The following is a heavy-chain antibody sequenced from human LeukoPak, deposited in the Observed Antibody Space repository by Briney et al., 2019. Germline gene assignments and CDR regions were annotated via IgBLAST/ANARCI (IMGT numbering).Heavy chain of an antibody. CDR1: GFPFSNYW. CDR3: ARVPDIELNYYYMDV. D-gene: IGHD2-8*01. Sequence: GGSLRLSCAASGFPFSNYWMSWVRQAPGKGLEWVAVISYDGSNKYYADSVKGRFTISRDNSKNTLYLQMNSLRAEDTAVYYCARVPDIELNYYYMDVWGKGTTVTVSS. V-gene: IGHV3-30*03. CDR2: ISYDGSNK. J-gene: IGHJ6*03.